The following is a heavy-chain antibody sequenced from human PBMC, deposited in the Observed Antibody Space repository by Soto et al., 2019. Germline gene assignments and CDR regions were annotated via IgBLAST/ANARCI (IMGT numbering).Heavy chain of an antibody. D-gene: IGHD2-21*02. CDR1: GVSISSYY. J-gene: IGHJ5*02. CDR3: AKTALGWFDP. V-gene: IGHV4-59*01. CDR2: IFYSGRSGST. Sequence: SETLSLTCSVSGVSISSYYWSWIRQPPGKGLEWIGYIFYSGRSGSTNYNPSLKSRVTISVDTSKNQFSLKLTSVTAVDTAVYYCAKTALGWFDPWGQGTLVTVSS.